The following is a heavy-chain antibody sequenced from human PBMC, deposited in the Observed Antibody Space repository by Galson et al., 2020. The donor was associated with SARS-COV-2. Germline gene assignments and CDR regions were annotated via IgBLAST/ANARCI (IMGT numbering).Heavy chain of an antibody. Sequence: KIGESLKISCKGSGYSFTSYWIGWVRQMPGKGLEWMGIIYPGDSDTIYSPSFQGQVTISADKSISTAYLQWSSLKASDTAMYYCARYDGIVYDGMDVWGQGTTVTVSS. CDR3: ARYDGIVYDGMDV. V-gene: IGHV5-51*01. D-gene: IGHD2-15*01. CDR1: GYSFTSYW. J-gene: IGHJ6*02. CDR2: IYPGDSDT.